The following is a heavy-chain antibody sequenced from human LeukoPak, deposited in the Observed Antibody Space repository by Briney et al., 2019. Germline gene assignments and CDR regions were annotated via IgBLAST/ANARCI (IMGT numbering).Heavy chain of an antibody. CDR3: ARGPISGWFDY. V-gene: IGHV4-39*07. Sequence: SETLSLTCTVSGGSIRSSYYYWGWTRQPPGKGLEWIGEINHSGSTNYNPSLKSRVTISVDTSKNQFSLKLSSVTAADTAVYYCARGPISGWFDYWGQGTLVTVSS. CDR2: INHSGST. D-gene: IGHD6-19*01. J-gene: IGHJ4*02. CDR1: GGSIRSSYYY.